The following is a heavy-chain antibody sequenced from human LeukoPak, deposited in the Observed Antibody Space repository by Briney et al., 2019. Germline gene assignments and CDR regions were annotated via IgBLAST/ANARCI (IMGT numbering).Heavy chain of an antibody. CDR2: ISSSSNYI. J-gene: IGHJ2*01. V-gene: IGHV3-21*01. CDR3: ARDLDGDYGWHFDL. CDR1: GFTFSSFS. Sequence: GGSLRFSCAASGFTFSSFSMNWVRQAPGKGLEWVSSISSSSNYIYYADSVRGRFTISRDNAKNSLSLQMNSLRVEDTAVYYCARDLDGDYGWHFDLWGRGTLVTVSS. D-gene: IGHD4-17*01.